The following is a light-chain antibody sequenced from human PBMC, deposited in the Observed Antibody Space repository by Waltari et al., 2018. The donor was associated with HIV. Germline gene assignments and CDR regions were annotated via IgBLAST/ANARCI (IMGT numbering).Light chain of an antibody. CDR3: YSTDSSDKHGV. CDR1: ALPKKY. Sequence: SYELTQPPSVSVSPGQTARITCSGDALPKKYAYWYQQKSGQAPVLVVYEDSKRPSGSPERVSGSTSGTVATLTISGDQVEDEADFYCYSTDSSDKHGVFGGGTKLTVL. V-gene: IGLV3-10*01. CDR2: EDS. J-gene: IGLJ2*01.